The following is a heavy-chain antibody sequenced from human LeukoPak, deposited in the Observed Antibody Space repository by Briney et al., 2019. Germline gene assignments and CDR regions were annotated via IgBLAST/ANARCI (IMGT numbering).Heavy chain of an antibody. Sequence: PSETLSLTCTVSGDSISSYYWSWIRQPPGKGLDWIGYISYSGSTSYNPSLKSRVTLSLDTSKNQLSLRLTSVTAADTAVYFCARHAKAVAATGPLAYWGQGTLVTVSS. CDR3: ARHAKAVAATGPLAY. CDR2: ISYSGST. D-gene: IGHD6-19*01. J-gene: IGHJ4*02. V-gene: IGHV4-59*08. CDR1: GDSISSYY.